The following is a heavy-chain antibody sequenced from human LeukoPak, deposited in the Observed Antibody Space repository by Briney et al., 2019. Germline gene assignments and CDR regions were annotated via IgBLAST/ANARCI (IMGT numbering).Heavy chain of an antibody. Sequence: ASVKVSSKASGYTFTGYYMHWVRQAPGQGLEWMGWINPNSGGTNYAQKFQGRVTMTRDTSISTAYMELSRLRSDDTAVYYCARDLRRSYYGSGKGYYFDYWGQGTLVTVSS. CDR1: GYTFTGYY. CDR3: ARDLRRSYYGSGKGYYFDY. CDR2: INPNSGGT. J-gene: IGHJ4*02. V-gene: IGHV1-2*02. D-gene: IGHD3-10*01.